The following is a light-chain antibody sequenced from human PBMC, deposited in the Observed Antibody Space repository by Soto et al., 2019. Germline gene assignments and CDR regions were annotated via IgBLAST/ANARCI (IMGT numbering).Light chain of an antibody. CDR1: QSVSSY. CDR3: QQRSVWPT. V-gene: IGKV3-11*01. J-gene: IGKJ4*01. CDR2: DAS. Sequence: IVLTQSPATLSLSPGERATLSCRASQSVSSYLAWYQQKGGQAPRLLIYDASSRDPGIPARFSGSGSGTDFTLTISSLEPEDFAVYYCQQRSVWPTFGGGTKVEIK.